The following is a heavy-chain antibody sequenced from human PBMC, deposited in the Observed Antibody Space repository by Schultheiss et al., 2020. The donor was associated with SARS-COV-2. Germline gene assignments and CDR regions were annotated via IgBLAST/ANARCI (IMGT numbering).Heavy chain of an antibody. CDR2: IYHSGTT. CDR3: ARQPRAYYFDY. Sequence: SETLSLTCTVFGGSISSNYWSWIRQSPGKGLEWIGYIYHSGTTNYNPSLKSRVTISVDTSKNQFSLKLSSVTAADTAVYYCARQPRAYYFDYWGQGTLVTVSS. CDR1: GGSISSNY. V-gene: IGHV4-59*08. J-gene: IGHJ4*02.